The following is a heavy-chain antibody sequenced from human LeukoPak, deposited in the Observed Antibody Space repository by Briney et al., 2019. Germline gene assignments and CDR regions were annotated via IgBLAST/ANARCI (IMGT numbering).Heavy chain of an antibody. J-gene: IGHJ4*02. Sequence: SVKVSCKASGGTFSSYAISWVRQAPGQGLEWMGGIIPIFGTANYAQKFQGRVTITTDESTSTAYMELSSPRSEDTAVYYCARTYYDSSGYYNYFDYWGQGTLVTVSS. D-gene: IGHD3-22*01. CDR2: IIPIFGTA. V-gene: IGHV1-69*05. CDR1: GGTFSSYA. CDR3: ARTYYDSSGYYNYFDY.